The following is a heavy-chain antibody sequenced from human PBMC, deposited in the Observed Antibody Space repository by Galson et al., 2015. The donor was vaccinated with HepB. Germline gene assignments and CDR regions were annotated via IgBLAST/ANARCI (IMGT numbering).Heavy chain of an antibody. CDR3: ARGKGYGPIDADYYYMDV. V-gene: IGHV1-69*13. D-gene: IGHD5-18*01. Sequence: SVKVSCKASGGTFSSYAISWVRQAPGQGLEWMGGIIPIFGTANYAQKFQGRVTITADESTSTAYMELSSLRSEDTAVYYCARGKGYGPIDADYYYMDVWGKGTTVTVSS. CDR2: IIPIFGTA. CDR1: GGTFSSYA. J-gene: IGHJ6*03.